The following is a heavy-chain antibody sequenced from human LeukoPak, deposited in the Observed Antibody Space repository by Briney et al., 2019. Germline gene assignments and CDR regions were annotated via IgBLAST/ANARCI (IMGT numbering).Heavy chain of an antibody. CDR2: IKHDGSEK. J-gene: IGHJ3*02. V-gene: IGHV3-7*01. CDR1: GFRFSRNW. CDR3: ARDWGFDAFDI. Sequence: PGGSLTLSCAASGFRFSRNWMSWVRQAPGKGLEWVANIKHDGSEKYYVDSVKGRFTISRDNAKNSLYLQMNSLRAEDTAVYYCARDWGFDAFDIWGQGTMVTVSS. D-gene: IGHD7-27*01.